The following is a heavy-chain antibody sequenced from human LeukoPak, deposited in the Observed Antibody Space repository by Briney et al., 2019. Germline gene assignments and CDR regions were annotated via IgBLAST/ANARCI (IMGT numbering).Heavy chain of an antibody. V-gene: IGHV3-21*01. Sequence: GGSLRLSCAASGFTFSSYTMNWVRQAPGKGLEWVSSISTSSSYISYADSVKGRFTISRDNAKNSLYLQMNSLRAEDTAVYYCAREREYCSGGSCHEHYYYMDVWGKGTTVTVSS. J-gene: IGHJ6*03. CDR1: GFTFSSYT. CDR3: AREREYCSGGSCHEHYYYMDV. D-gene: IGHD2-15*01. CDR2: ISTSSSYI.